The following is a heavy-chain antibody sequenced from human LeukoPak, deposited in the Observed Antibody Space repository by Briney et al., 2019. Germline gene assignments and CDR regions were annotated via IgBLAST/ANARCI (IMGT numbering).Heavy chain of an antibody. Sequence: PSETLSLTCTVSGGSINSYYWSWIRQPPGKGLEWIGYIYYSGSTNYNPSLKSRVTISADPSKNQFSLKLTSVTAADTAVYYCANYGVVLVTYGSPSPFVHWGQGTLVTVSS. D-gene: IGHD2-21*02. CDR2: IYYSGST. J-gene: IGHJ4*02. CDR1: GGSINSYY. V-gene: IGHV4-59*08. CDR3: ANYGVVLVTYGSPSPFVH.